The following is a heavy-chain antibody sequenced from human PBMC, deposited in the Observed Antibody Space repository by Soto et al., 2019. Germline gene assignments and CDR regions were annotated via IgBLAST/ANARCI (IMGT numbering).Heavy chain of an antibody. CDR3: AGGRYGDY. V-gene: IGHV1-18*01. CDR1: GYTFTSYG. D-gene: IGHD1-1*01. CDR2: ISAHNGNP. J-gene: IGHJ4*02. Sequence: QVHLVQSGAEVKKPGASVKVSCKCSGYTFTSYGITWVRQATGQGLEWMGWISAHNGNPNYAQKLQGRVTVTRDPSTSTAYMELRILRSYDKAVYYCAGGRYGDYWGQGALVTVSS.